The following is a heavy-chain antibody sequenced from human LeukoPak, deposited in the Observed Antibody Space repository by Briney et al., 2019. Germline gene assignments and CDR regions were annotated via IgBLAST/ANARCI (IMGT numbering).Heavy chain of an antibody. CDR1: GGSFSGYY. D-gene: IGHD1-26*01. CDR2: INHSGST. CDR3: ARHSGTFYWYFDL. J-gene: IGHJ2*01. V-gene: IGHV4-34*01. Sequence: SETLSLTCAVYGGSFSGYYWSWIRQPPGKGLEWIGEINHSGSTNYNPSLKSRVTISVDTSKNQFSLKLRSVTAADTAVYYCARHSGTFYWYFDLWGRGTLVTVSS.